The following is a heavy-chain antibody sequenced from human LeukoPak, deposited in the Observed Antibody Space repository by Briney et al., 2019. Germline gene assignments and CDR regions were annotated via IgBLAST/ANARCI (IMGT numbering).Heavy chain of an antibody. CDR3: AKDPCSSTSCYTIHY. CDR2: ISGSGGST. J-gene: IGHJ4*02. Sequence: GGSLRLSCAASGFTFSSYAMSWVRQAPGKGLEWVSAISGSGGSTYYADSVKGRFTISRDNSKNTLYLQMNSLRAEDTAVYYCAKDPCSSTSCYTIHYWGQGTLVTVSS. V-gene: IGHV3-23*01. CDR1: GFTFSSYA. D-gene: IGHD2-2*02.